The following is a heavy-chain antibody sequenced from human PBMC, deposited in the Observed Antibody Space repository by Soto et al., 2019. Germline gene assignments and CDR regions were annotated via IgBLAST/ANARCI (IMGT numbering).Heavy chain of an antibody. CDR3: ARGRYGDY. CDR1: GYTFTSYG. CDR2: ISAHNGNK. J-gene: IGHJ4*02. D-gene: IGHD1-1*01. V-gene: IGHV1-18*01. Sequence: QVHLVQSGAEVKKPGASVKVSCKASGYTFTSYGITWVRQAPGQGLEWMGWISAHNGNKDYAQKLQGRVIVTRDTSTRTAYMELRSRISDDTAVYYCARGRYGDYWGQGALVTVSS.